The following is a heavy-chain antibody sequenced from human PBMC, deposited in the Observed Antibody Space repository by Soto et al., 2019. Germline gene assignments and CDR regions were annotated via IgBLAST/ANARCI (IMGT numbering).Heavy chain of an antibody. CDR3: AKDSRGDSGFVDS. Sequence: EVQLVESGGGLVQPGRSLRLSCAASGFTFDDYAMHWVRQAPGKGLEWVSAINWSGGSTGYGDSVKGRFTISRDNDKNSLYLQMNRLTAEDTALYYCAKDSRGDSGFVDSWGQGTLVTVYS. CDR2: INWSGGST. J-gene: IGHJ4*02. CDR1: GFTFDDYA. D-gene: IGHD5-12*01. V-gene: IGHV3-9*01.